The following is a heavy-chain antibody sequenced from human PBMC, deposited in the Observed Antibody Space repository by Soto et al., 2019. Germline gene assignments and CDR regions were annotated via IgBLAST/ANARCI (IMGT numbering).Heavy chain of an antibody. J-gene: IGHJ5*02. CDR3: ATRITVFGLLIPPFDP. V-gene: IGHV4-34*01. D-gene: IGHD3-3*01. Sequence: SETLSLTCAVYGGSVNGYYWNWIRQPPGKGLEWIGEINHTGGTHYNPSLKGRVTMSVDTSKNQFSLGLSSVTAADTAIYYCATRITVFGLLIPPFDPWGQGTQVTVSS. CDR2: INHTGGT. CDR1: GGSVNGYY.